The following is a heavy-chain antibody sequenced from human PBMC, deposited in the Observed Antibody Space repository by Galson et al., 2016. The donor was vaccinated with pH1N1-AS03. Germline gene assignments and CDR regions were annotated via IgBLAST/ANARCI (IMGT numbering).Heavy chain of an antibody. J-gene: IGHJ4*02. CDR1: GYRFTNYW. CDR3: ARPRLNYFDN. D-gene: IGHD3-16*01. Sequence: QSGAEVKKPGESLKISCTGSGYRFTNYWIGWVRQMPGKGLEWMGIIYPGNSDSRYNKSFQGQVTISADTSISTVYLQWSSLQASDPAMYYCARPRLNYFDNWGQGTLVTVSS. CDR2: IYPGNSDS. V-gene: IGHV5-51*03.